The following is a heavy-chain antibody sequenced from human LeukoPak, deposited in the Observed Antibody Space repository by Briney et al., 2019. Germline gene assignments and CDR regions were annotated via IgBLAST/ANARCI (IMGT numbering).Heavy chain of an antibody. J-gene: IGHJ4*02. CDR3: ARDDGYNDY. D-gene: IGHD5-24*01. CDR1: GGTFSSYA. Sequence: VASVKVSCKASGGTFSSYAIGWVRQAPGQGLEWMGGIIPIFGTANYAQKFQGRVTITADESTSTAYMELSSLRSDDTAVYYCARDDGYNDYWGQGTLVTVSS. V-gene: IGHV1-69*13. CDR2: IIPIFGTA.